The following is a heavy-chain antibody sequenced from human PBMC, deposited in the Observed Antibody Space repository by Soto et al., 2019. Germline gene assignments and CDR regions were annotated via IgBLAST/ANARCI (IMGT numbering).Heavy chain of an antibody. Sequence: GASVKVSCKASGYTFTSYGISWVRQAPGQGLEWMGWISAYNGNTNYAQKLQGRVTMTTDTSTSTAYMELRSLRSDDTAVYYCARFYGNYGSGSYYKIPLDYWGQGTLVTVSS. CDR3: ARFYGNYGSGSYYKIPLDY. CDR1: GYTFTSYG. CDR2: ISAYNGNT. J-gene: IGHJ4*02. V-gene: IGHV1-18*01. D-gene: IGHD3-10*01.